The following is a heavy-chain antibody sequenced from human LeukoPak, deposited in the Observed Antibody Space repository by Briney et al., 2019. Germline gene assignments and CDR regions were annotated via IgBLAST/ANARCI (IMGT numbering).Heavy chain of an antibody. CDR1: GGSFSGYY. Sequence: SETLSLTCAVYGGSFSGYYWSWIRQPPGKGLEWIGEINHSGSTNYNPSLKSRVTISVDTSKNQFSLKLSSVTAADTAVYYCARDRGYSYGYRGYFDYWGQGTLVTVSS. V-gene: IGHV4-34*01. CDR2: INHSGST. D-gene: IGHD5-18*01. CDR3: ARDRGYSYGYRGYFDY. J-gene: IGHJ4*02.